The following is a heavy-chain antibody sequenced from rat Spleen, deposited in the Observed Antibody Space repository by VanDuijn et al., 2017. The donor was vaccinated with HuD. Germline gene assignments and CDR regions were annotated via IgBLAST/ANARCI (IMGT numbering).Heavy chain of an antibody. CDR1: GLSLTSNS. CDR3: ARGGLWFAY. J-gene: IGHJ3*01. V-gene: IGHV2-47*01. Sequence: QVQLKESGPGLVQPSQTLSLTCTVSGLSLTSNSVSWIRQPPGKGLEWMGVMWSDGDTSYNSARKSRLSISRDTSKSQVFLKMISLKTEDTATYYCARGGLWFAYWGQGTLVTVSS. CDR2: MWSDGDT.